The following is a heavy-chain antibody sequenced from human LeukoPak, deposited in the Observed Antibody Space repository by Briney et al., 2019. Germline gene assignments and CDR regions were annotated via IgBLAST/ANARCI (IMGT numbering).Heavy chain of an antibody. CDR3: ARDMGVKVRGVPSYYYYGMDI. J-gene: IGHJ6*02. CDR2: ISYDGSNK. D-gene: IGHD3-10*01. Sequence: GGSLRLSCAASGFTFSSYAMHWVRQAPGKGLEWVAVISYDGSNKYYADSVKGRFTISRDNSKNTLYLQMNSLRAEDTAVYYCARDMGVKVRGVPSYYYYGMDIWGQGTTVTVSS. CDR1: GFTFSSYA. V-gene: IGHV3-30-3*01.